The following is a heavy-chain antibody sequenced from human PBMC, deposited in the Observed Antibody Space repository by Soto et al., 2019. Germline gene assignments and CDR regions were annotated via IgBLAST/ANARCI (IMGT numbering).Heavy chain of an antibody. Sequence: PGGSLRLSCAASGFTFSNYGMHWVRQAPGKGLEWVALISYDGSNKYYADSVKGRFTISRDNSKNTLYLQMNSLRAEDTAVYYCAQPNVRSGVFDYWGQGTLVTVSS. J-gene: IGHJ4*02. D-gene: IGHD2-8*01. V-gene: IGHV3-30*18. CDR1: GFTFSNYG. CDR2: ISYDGSNK. CDR3: AQPNVRSGVFDY.